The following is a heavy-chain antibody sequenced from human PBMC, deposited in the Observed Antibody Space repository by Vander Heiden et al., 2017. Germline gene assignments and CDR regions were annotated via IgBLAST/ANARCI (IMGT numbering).Heavy chain of an antibody. D-gene: IGHD1-20*01. Sequence: EVQLVESGGGLVKPGGSLRLSCSASGFTFSNAWMNWVRQAPGKGLEWVGRIKSKTDGGTTDYAAPGKGRFTISRDDAKNTLYLQMKRMKTEDTAVYYWTTGEESITGANFDYWGQGTLVTVSS. J-gene: IGHJ4*02. CDR1: GFTFSNAW. CDR2: IKSKTDGGTT. V-gene: IGHV3-15*07. CDR3: TTGEESITGANFDY.